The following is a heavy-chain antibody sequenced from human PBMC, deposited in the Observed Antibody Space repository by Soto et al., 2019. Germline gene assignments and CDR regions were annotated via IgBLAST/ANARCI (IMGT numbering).Heavy chain of an antibody. CDR1: EFTFSDYY. V-gene: IGHV3-11*01. CDR3: ARDIMITFGGIVVTGGFDY. J-gene: IGHJ4*02. CDR2: ISDNGSTI. D-gene: IGHD3-16*02. Sequence: QVQLVESGGGLVKPGGSLRLSCAASEFTFSDYYISWIRQAPGKGLEWVSYISDNGSTIYYADSVKGRFTISRDNAKNSLYLQMNTLRAEDTAVYYCARDIMITFGGIVVTGGFDYWGQGTLVTVSS.